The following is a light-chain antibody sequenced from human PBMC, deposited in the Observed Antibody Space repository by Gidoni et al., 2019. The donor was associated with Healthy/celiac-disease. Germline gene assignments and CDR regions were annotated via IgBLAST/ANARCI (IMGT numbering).Light chain of an antibody. Sequence: QSVLTQPPSASGSPGQRVPISCTGSSSNIGSGYDVHWYQQHPGTAPKLLIYGNSDRPSGVPDRFSGSKSGTSASLAITGLQAEYEADYYCQSYDSRLSGSVFGTGTKVTVL. V-gene: IGLV1-40*01. CDR2: GNS. CDR1: SSNIGSGYD. J-gene: IGLJ1*01. CDR3: QSYDSRLSGSV.